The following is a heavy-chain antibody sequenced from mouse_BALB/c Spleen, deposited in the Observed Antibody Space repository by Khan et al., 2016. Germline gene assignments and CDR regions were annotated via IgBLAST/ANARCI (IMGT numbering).Heavy chain of an antibody. J-gene: IGHJ2*01. CDR3: ARGYYYGKGAFDY. V-gene: IGHV3-2*02. Sequence: EVQLQESGPGLVKPSQSLSLTCTVTGYSITSDFAWNWIRQFPGNKLEWMGYISHSGSTSYNPSLKSRFSITRDTSKNPFFLQLNSVTAEDSATYYCARGYYYGKGAFDYWGQGTTLTVSS. CDR1: GYSITSDFA. CDR2: ISHSGST. D-gene: IGHD1-1*01.